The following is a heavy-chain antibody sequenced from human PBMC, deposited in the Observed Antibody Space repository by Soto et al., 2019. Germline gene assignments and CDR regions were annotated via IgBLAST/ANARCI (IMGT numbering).Heavy chain of an antibody. D-gene: IGHD3-10*01. CDR3: ANAAVLWFGEFSY. J-gene: IGHJ4*02. CDR1: GFTFSSYA. CDR2: ISGSGGST. Sequence: EVQLLESGGGLVQPGGSLRLSCAASGFTFSSYAMSWVRQAPGKGLEWVSAISGSGGSTYYADSVKGRFTIPRDTSKNTLYLQMNSLRAEETAVYYCANAAVLWFGEFSYWGPGTLVTVSS. V-gene: IGHV3-23*01.